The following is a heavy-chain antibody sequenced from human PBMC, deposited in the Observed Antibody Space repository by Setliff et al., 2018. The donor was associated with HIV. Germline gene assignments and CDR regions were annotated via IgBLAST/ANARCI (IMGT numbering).Heavy chain of an antibody. D-gene: IGHD3-3*01. Sequence: SETLSLTCTVSGGSISSSSYYWGWIRQPPGLGLEWIGRIYTSGSTYYNPSLKSRVTISVDQSKNQFSLKLSSVKGLFTISKDNAKNSLYLQMNSRRVEDTAVYYCARVDFWSGWSGYPYYMGVWGKGTTVTVSS. CDR2: IYTSGST. CDR3: AKNSLYLQMNSRRVEDTAVYYCARVDFWSGWSGYPYYMGV. J-gene: IGHJ6*03. V-gene: IGHV4-39*01. CDR1: GGSISSSSYY.